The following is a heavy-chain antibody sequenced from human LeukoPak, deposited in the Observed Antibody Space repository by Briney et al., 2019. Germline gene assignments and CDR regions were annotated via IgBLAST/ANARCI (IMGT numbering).Heavy chain of an antibody. CDR1: GGSMSTYY. J-gene: IGHJ4*02. D-gene: IGHD3-10*01. Sequence: SETLSLTCTVSGGSMSTYYWSCIRQSPGKGLECIRYIYYSGSTSYNPSLKSRLTISIDTSKTQFYLKLSSVTAADTAVYYCARVVYSGSWGYFDYWGQGILVTVSS. CDR2: IYYSGST. V-gene: IGHV4-59*01. CDR3: ARVVYSGSWGYFDY.